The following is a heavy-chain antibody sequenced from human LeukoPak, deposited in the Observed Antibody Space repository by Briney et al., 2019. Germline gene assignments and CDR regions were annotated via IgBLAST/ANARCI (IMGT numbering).Heavy chain of an antibody. Sequence: KPSETLSLTCTVSGGSISSSSYYWGWIRQPPGKGLEWIGSIYYSGSTYYNPSLKSRVTISVDTSKNQFSLKLSSVTAADTAVYYCARGPDAFDIWGQGTMVTVSS. J-gene: IGHJ3*02. V-gene: IGHV4-39*01. CDR3: ARGPDAFDI. CDR1: GGSISSSSYY. CDR2: IYYSGST.